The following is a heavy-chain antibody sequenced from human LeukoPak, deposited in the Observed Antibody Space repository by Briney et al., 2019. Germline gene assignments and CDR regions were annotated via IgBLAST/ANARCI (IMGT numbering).Heavy chain of an antibody. CDR3: ARGGSSWSTAFDY. CDR2: IYYSGST. CDR1: GGSISSSSYY. J-gene: IGHJ4*02. D-gene: IGHD6-13*01. Sequence: SETLSLTCTVSGGSISSSSYYWGWIRQPPGKGLEWIGSIYYSGSTYYDPSLKSRVTISVDTSKNQFSLKLSSVTAADTAVYYCARGGSSWSTAFDYWGQGTLVTVSS. V-gene: IGHV4-39*07.